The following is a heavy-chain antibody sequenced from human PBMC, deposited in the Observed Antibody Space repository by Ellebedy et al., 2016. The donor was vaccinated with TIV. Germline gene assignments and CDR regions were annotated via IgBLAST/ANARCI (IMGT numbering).Heavy chain of an antibody. Sequence: GESLKISCAASGFTFSSYGMHWVRQATGKGLEWVSAIGTAGDTYYSGSVKGRFTSSRENAKNSLYLQMNSLRAGDTAVYYCTRATSGFDLWGRGTLVTVSS. J-gene: IGHJ2*01. V-gene: IGHV3-13*01. CDR2: IGTAGDT. D-gene: IGHD3-10*01. CDR3: TRATSGFDL. CDR1: GFTFSSYG.